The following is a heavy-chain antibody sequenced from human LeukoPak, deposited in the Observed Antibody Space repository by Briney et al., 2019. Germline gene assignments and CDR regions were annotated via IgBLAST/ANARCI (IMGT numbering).Heavy chain of an antibody. Sequence: GGSLRLSCAGSGFIFNSYWMSWVRQAPGKGLEWVANTKQDGSEKYYLDSVKGRFTISRDNAKNSLYLQMNTLRPEDTAVYYCARERNVAVVTAFDVWGQGTKVTVSS. V-gene: IGHV3-7*01. J-gene: IGHJ3*01. D-gene: IGHD2-2*01. CDR3: ARERNVAVVTAFDV. CDR2: TKQDGSEK. CDR1: GFIFNSYW.